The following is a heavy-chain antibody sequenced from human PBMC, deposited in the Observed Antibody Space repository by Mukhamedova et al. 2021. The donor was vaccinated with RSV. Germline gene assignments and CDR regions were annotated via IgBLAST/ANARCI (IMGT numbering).Heavy chain of an antibody. D-gene: IGHD6-19*01. J-gene: IGHJ4*02. CDR2: IYHSGST. Sequence: GSIYHSGSTYYNPSLKSRVTISVDTSKNQFSLKLSSVTAADTAVYYCARECAAVGLYYFDYWGQGTLVTVLS. CDR3: ARECAAVGLYYFDY. V-gene: IGHV4-38-2*02.